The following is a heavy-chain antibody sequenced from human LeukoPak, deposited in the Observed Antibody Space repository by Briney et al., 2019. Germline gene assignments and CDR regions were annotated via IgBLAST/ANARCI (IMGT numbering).Heavy chain of an antibody. Sequence: GGSLRLSCAASVIPFKSYSMSWVRHAPGKGLEGVSTITDSCGTTYYADSAKVRFPISRQNYKNTLYLQMNSVRAEDMAVYYCAKFGGPYRGNYSFDSWGQGTLVTVSS. V-gene: IGHV3-23*01. CDR3: AKFGGPYRGNYSFDS. J-gene: IGHJ4*02. CDR1: VIPFKSYS. CDR2: ITDSCGTT. D-gene: IGHD3-16*01.